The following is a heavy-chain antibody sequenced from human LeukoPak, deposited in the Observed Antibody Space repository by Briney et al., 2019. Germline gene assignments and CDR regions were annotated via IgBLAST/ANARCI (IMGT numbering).Heavy chain of an antibody. CDR2: IYTSGST. CDR1: GGSISSYY. J-gene: IGHJ3*02. Sequence: SETLSLTCTVSGGSISSYYWSWIRQPAGKGLKWIGRIYTSGSTNYNPSLKSRVTMSVDTSKNQFSLKLSSVTAADTAVYYCARDGGYGDYDQRSXAFDIWGQXXMVTX. CDR3: ARDGGYGDYDQRSXAFDI. V-gene: IGHV4-4*07. D-gene: IGHD4-17*01.